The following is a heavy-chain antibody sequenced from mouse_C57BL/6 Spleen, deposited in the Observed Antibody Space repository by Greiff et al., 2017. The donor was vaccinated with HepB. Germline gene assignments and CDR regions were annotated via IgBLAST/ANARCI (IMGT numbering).Heavy chain of an antibody. J-gene: IGHJ4*01. CDR1: GFTFSSYA. CDR3: ARENYSNPYAMDY. Sequence: EVQRVESGGGLVTPGGSLKLSCAASGFTFSSYAMSWVRQTPEKRLEWVATISDGGSYTYYPDNVKGRFTISRDNAKNNLYLQMSHLKSEDTAMYYCARENYSNPYAMDYWGQRTSVTVSS. V-gene: IGHV5-4*01. CDR2: ISDGGSYT. D-gene: IGHD2-5*01.